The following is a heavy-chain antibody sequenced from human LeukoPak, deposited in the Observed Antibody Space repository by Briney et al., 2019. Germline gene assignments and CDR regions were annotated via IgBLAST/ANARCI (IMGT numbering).Heavy chain of an antibody. CDR1: GFIFSSYA. V-gene: IGHV3-64*01. D-gene: IGHD1-26*01. CDR3: VRVSGSYGY. Sequence: GGSLRLSCAASGFIFSSYAMHWVRQAPGKGLEYVSAISSNGGSTFYANSVKGRFTISRDTSKNTLYLQMGSLRADDMAVYYCVRVSGSYGYWGQGTLVTVSS. CDR2: ISSNGGST. J-gene: IGHJ4*02.